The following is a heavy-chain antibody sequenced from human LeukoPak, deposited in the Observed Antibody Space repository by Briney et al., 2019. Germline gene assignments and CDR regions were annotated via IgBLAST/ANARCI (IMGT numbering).Heavy chain of an antibody. Sequence: GGSLRLSCAASGFTFSSYSMNWVRQAPGKGLEWVSYIGSRSSPIYYADSVKGRFTISRDNAKNSLYLQMNSLRAEDTAVYYCARDSTLHAWFGELFSFWGPGTLVTVSS. V-gene: IGHV3-48*04. J-gene: IGHJ4*02. CDR2: IGSRSSPI. CDR3: ARDSTLHAWFGELFSF. CDR1: GFTFSSYS. D-gene: IGHD3-10*01.